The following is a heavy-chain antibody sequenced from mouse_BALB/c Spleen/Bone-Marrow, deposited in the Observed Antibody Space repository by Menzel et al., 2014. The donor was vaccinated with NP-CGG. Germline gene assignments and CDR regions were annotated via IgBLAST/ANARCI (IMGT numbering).Heavy chain of an antibody. CDR3: TREGAY. CDR2: INPSNGGI. CDR1: GYTFNSYY. Sequence: GAELVKPGASVKLSCKASGYTFNSYYMYWVKQRPGQGLEWIGEINPSNGGINFNEKFKSKATLTVDKSSSTAYMQLSSLTSEDSAVYYCTREGAYWGQGTLVTVSA. J-gene: IGHJ3*01. V-gene: IGHV1S81*02.